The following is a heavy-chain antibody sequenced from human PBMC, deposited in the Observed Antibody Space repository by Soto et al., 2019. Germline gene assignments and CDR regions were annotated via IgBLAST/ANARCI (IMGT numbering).Heavy chain of an antibody. CDR3: ARGRGAVPAAHDY. D-gene: IGHD2-2*01. Sequence: PSETLSLTCAVYGGSFSCYYWSWIRQPPGKGLEWIGEINHSGSTNYNPSLKSRVTISVDTSKNQFSLKLSSVTAADTAVYYCARGRGAVPAAHDYWGQGTLVTVSS. V-gene: IGHV4-34*01. CDR1: GGSFSCYY. CDR2: INHSGST. J-gene: IGHJ4*02.